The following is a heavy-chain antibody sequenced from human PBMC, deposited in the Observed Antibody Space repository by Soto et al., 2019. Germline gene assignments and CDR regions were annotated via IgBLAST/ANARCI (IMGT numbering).Heavy chain of an antibody. CDR3: ARGPYSSIWSHCPHDY. CDR2: IKQDGTEK. D-gene: IGHD6-13*01. J-gene: IGHJ4*02. CDR1: GFTFSSYW. V-gene: IGHV3-7*03. Sequence: GGSLRLSCAASGFTFSSYWMTWFRQTPGKGLEWVANIKQDGTEKYYVDSVKGRFTISRDNAKNSLYLQMNSLRAEDTAVYYCARGPYSSIWSHCPHDYWGKGTLVTVSS.